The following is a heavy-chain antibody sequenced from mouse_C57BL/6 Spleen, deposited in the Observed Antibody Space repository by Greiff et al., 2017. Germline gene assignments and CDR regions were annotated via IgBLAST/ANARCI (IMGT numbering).Heavy chain of an antibody. D-gene: IGHD2-3*01. J-gene: IGHJ3*01. Sequence: VQLQQSGAELVRPGASVKLSCKASGYTFTDYYINWVKQRPGQGLEWIARIYPGSGNTYYNEKFKGKATLTAEKSSSTAYMQLSSLTSEDSAVYFCARGDDGYSWFAYWGQGTLVTVSA. V-gene: IGHV1-76*01. CDR1: GYTFTDYY. CDR2: IYPGSGNT. CDR3: ARGDDGYSWFAY.